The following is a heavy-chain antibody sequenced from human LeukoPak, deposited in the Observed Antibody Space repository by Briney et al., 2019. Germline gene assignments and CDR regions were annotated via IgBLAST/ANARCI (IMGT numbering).Heavy chain of an antibody. CDR3: ATVTLYSSSWYYAFDI. CDR1: GFTVSSNY. Sequence: GGSLRLSCAASGFTVSSNYMSWVRQAPGKGLEWVSVIYSGGSTYYADSVKGRFTISRDNSKNTLYLQMSSLRAEDTAVYYCATVTLYSSSWYYAFDIWGQGTMVTVSS. V-gene: IGHV3-66*01. J-gene: IGHJ3*02. D-gene: IGHD6-13*01. CDR2: IYSGGST.